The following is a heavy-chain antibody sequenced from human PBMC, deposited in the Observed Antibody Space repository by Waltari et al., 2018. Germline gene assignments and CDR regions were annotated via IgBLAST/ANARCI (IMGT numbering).Heavy chain of an antibody. V-gene: IGHV4-34*01. J-gene: IGHJ3*01. CDR2: INHSGYT. D-gene: IGHD2-21*02. CDR3: ARIGVVTGYAFDV. CDR1: GESFSGYY. Sequence: QVQLQQWGAGLLKPSEMLSLTCAVYGESFSGYYWSWIRQAPEKGLEWIGEINHSGYTNYNPSLKSRVTISVDTSNNHFSLKLSSVTAADTAVYYCARIGVVTGYAFDVWGQGTMVTVSS.